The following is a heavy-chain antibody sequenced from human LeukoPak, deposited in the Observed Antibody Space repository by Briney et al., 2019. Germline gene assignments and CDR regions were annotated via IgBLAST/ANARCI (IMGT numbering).Heavy chain of an antibody. CDR2: IKQDGSEK. CDR1: GFTFSSHW. D-gene: IGHD3-22*01. CDR3: ARLGDSSGYYDY. Sequence: GGSLRLSCAASGFTFSSHWMSWVRQAPGKGLEWVANIKQDGSEKYYVDSVKGRFTISRDNAKNSLYLQMNSLRAEDTAVYYCARLGDSSGYYDYWGQGTLVTVSS. J-gene: IGHJ4*02. V-gene: IGHV3-7*04.